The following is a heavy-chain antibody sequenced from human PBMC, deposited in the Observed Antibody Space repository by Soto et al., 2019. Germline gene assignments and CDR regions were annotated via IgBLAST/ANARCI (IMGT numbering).Heavy chain of an antibody. CDR2: IIPIFGTA. D-gene: IGHD3-10*01. J-gene: IGHJ6*02. CDR1: GGTFSSYA. V-gene: IGHV1-69*01. Sequence: QVQLVQSGAEVKKPGSSVKVSCKASGGTFSSYAISWVRQAPGQGLEWMGGIIPIFGTANYAQKFQGRVTITADESTSTDYMELSSLRSEDTAVYYCARARWFGELSTHYYGMDVWGQGTTVTVSS. CDR3: ARARWFGELSTHYYGMDV.